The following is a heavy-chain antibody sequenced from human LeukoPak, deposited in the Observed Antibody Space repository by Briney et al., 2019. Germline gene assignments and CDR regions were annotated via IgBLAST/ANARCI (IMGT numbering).Heavy chain of an antibody. J-gene: IGHJ5*02. CDR1: GYTFTSYG. V-gene: IGHV1-18*01. D-gene: IGHD3-3*01. CDR2: ISTYNGDT. Sequence: ASVKVSCKASGYTFTSYGISWVRQAPGQGLEWMGWISTYNGDTNYAQKLQGRVTMTTDTSTSTAYMELRSLRSDDTAVYYCARDFSSGFAIFGRSTTCFDPWGQGTLVTVSS. CDR3: ARDFSSGFAIFGRSTTCFDP.